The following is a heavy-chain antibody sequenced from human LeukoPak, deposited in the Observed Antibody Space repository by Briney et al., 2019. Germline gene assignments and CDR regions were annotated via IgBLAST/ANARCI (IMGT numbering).Heavy chain of an antibody. J-gene: IGHJ4*02. Sequence: GGSLRLSCAASGFTFSSYWMSWVRQAPGKGLEWVANIRQDGSEKYYVDSAKGRFTISRDNAKNSLYLQMNSLRAEDTAVYYCAIGGRFGLLDYWSQGTLVTVSS. CDR1: GFTFSSYW. D-gene: IGHD3-10*01. V-gene: IGHV3-7*01. CDR3: AIGGRFGLLDY. CDR2: IRQDGSEK.